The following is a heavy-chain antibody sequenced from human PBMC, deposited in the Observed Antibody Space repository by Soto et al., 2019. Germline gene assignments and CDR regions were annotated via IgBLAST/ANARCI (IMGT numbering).Heavy chain of an antibody. D-gene: IGHD3-3*01. CDR1: GFTFSSYW. Sequence: PGGSLRLSCAASGFTFSSYWMHWVRQAPGKGVVWVSRINSDGSSTSYADSVKGRFTISRDNAKNTLYLQMNSLRAEDTAVYYCARGSHVDFWSGYYPYGMDVWGQGTTVTVSS. V-gene: IGHV3-74*01. CDR2: INSDGSST. J-gene: IGHJ6*02. CDR3: ARGSHVDFWSGYYPYGMDV.